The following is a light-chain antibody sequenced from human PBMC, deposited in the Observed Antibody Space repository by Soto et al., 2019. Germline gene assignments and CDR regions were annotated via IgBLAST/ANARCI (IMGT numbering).Light chain of an antibody. V-gene: IGLV1-40*01. J-gene: IGLJ1*01. CDR2: GNS. CDR3: QSYDSSRSGYV. CDR1: SSNIGAGYD. Sequence: QSVLTQPPSVSGAPGQRVTISCTGSSSNIGAGYDVHWYQQLPGTAPKLLIYGNSNRPSGVPDRFSGSKSGTSASLAITGLQAEDEADYYCQSYDSSRSGYVFGTGTMVTVL.